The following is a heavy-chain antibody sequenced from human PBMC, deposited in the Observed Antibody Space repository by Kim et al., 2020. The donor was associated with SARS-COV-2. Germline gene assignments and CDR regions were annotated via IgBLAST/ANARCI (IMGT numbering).Heavy chain of an antibody. CDR3: ARVPTVTSYYYYGMDV. J-gene: IGHJ6*02. CDR1: GGSISSYY. D-gene: IGHD4-17*01. V-gene: IGHV4-59*13. Sequence: SETLSLTCTVSGGSISSYYWSWIRQPPGKGLEWIGYIYYSGSTNYNPSLKSRVTISVDTSKNQFSLKLSSVTAADTAVYYCARVPTVTSYYYYGMDVWGQGTTVTVSS. CDR2: IYYSGST.